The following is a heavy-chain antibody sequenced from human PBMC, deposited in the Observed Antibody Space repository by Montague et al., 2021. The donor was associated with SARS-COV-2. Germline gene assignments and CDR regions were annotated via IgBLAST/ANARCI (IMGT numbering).Heavy chain of an antibody. CDR1: GGSVSSSGYY. J-gene: IGHJ5*02. D-gene: IGHD2-15*01. CDR2: IYFSGSY. Sequence: SETLSLTCTVSGGSVSSSGYYWGRIRQPPGKGLEWIGSIYFSGSYYYNPSLKSRVSISVDTSKNQFSLRLSSVTSADTAVYYCARHRGGGWVVPASNWFDPWGQGTPVTVSS. V-gene: IGHV4-39*01. CDR3: ARHRGGGWVVPASNWFDP.